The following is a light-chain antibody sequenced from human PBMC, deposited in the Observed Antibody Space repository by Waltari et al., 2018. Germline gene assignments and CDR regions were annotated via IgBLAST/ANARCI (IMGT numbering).Light chain of an antibody. J-gene: IGKJ1*01. CDR3: QQYYSYPRT. CDR2: AAS. CDR1: QGIKPY. Sequence: AIRMTQSPSSFSASTGDRVTITCRASQGIKPYLAWYQQKPGKAPRLLIYAASTLQGGGPSRFSGSGSGTDFTLTISSLQSEDFATYYCQQYYSYPRTFGPGTKVEIK. V-gene: IGKV1-8*01.